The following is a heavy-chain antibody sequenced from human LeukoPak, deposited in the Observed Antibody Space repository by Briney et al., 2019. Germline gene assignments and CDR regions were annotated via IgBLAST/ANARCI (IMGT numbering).Heavy chain of an antibody. CDR3: ARHELWYCLGGPCPYYFDY. V-gene: IGHV4-59*08. Sequence: SETLSLTCTVAGGSITNYYCSWVRQPPGNGRGWIGYTLYDGGADYRPSLKSRVTISVGPSRNQFSLRLTSVTGAGTAVYFCARHELWYCLGGPCPYYFDYWGQGTLVTVSS. CDR2: TLYDGGA. J-gene: IGHJ4*02. CDR1: GGSITNYY. D-gene: IGHD2-21*01.